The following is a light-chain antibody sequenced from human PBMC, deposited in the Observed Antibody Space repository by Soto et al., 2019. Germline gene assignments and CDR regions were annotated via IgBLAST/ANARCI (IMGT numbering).Light chain of an antibody. CDR3: LQYHRSVWT. CDR2: KAS. Sequence: DIQMTQSPSTLYASVGDRVTITCRASQSITDFLAWYQEKPGNAPNVLMYKASTLEVGGPSRFSGSGSGTEFTLTISRLQPEDSATYYCLQYHRSVWTFGQGTKVEI. CDR1: QSITDF. J-gene: IGKJ1*01. V-gene: IGKV1-5*03.